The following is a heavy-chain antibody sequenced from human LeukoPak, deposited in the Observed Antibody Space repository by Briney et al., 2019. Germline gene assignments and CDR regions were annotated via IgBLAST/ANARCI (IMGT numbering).Heavy chain of an antibody. CDR3: ARTAVAGTGGWYFDL. CDR1: GYSFTSCW. CDR2: IYPGDSDT. Sequence: GESLKISCKGSGYSFTSCWIGWVRQMPGKGLEWMGIIYPGDSDTRYSPSFQGQVTISADKSISTAYLQWSSLKASDTAMYYCARTAVAGTGGWYFDLWGRGTLVTVSS. V-gene: IGHV5-51*01. J-gene: IGHJ2*01. D-gene: IGHD6-19*01.